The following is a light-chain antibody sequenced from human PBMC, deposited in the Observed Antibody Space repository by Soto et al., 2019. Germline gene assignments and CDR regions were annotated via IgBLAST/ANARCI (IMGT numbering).Light chain of an antibody. CDR3: QQYGSSPRVT. CDR2: GAS. CDR1: QSVSSSY. J-gene: IGKJ4*01. Sequence: EIVWTQSPGTLSLSTGERATLSCRASQSVSSSYLAWYQQKPGQAPRLIIYGASSRATGIPDRFSGSGSGTDFTLTISRLEPEDFAVYYCQQYGSSPRVTFGGGTKVEIK. V-gene: IGKV3-20*01.